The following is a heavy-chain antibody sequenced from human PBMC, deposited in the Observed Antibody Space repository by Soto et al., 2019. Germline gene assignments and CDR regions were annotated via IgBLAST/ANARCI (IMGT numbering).Heavy chain of an antibody. CDR2: IHYSGST. D-gene: IGHD2-21*01. Sequence: PSETLSLTCTVSGGSISSGGYYWSWIRQHPGKGLEWIGFIHYSGSTNYNPSLKGRVTMSVDTSKNQFSLKLTSVNAADTAVYYCTRGGDAYKNGHWGQGTLVTVSS. CDR3: TRGGDAYKNGH. CDR1: GGSISSGGYY. V-gene: IGHV4-61*08. J-gene: IGHJ4*02.